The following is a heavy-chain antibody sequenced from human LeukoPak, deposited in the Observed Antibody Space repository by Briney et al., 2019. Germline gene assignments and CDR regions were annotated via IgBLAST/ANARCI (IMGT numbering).Heavy chain of an antibody. V-gene: IGHV3-48*01. J-gene: IGHJ4*02. D-gene: IGHD3-22*01. CDR3: ARDLLYYDSSGGSDY. CDR1: GFTFSSYS. CDR2: ISSSSSTI. Sequence: SGGSLRLSCAASGFTFSSYSMNWVRQAPGKGLEWVSYISSSSSTIYYADSVKGRFTISRDNAKNSLYLQMNSLRAEDTAVYYCARDLLYYDSSGGSDYWGQGTLVTVSS.